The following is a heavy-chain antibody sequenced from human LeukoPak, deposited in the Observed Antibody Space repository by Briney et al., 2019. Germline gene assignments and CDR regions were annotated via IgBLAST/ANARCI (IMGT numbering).Heavy chain of an antibody. D-gene: IGHD3-10*01. CDR2: INPNSGGT. CDR1: GYTFTGYY. J-gene: IGHJ4*02. Sequence: GASVQVSCKASGYTFTGYYMHWVRQAPGQGLAWMGRINPNSGGTNYAQKFQGRVTMTRDTSISTAYMELSRLRSDDTAVYYCARDRYGSGTFYFDYWGQGTLVTVSS. CDR3: ARDRYGSGTFYFDY. V-gene: IGHV1-2*06.